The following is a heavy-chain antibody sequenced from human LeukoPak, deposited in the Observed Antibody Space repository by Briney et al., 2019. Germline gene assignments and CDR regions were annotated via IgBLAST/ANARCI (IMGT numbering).Heavy chain of an antibody. CDR3: ASPSIAVAGHDAFDI. V-gene: IGHV3-11*01. Sequence: GGSLRLSCAASGFTFSDYYVSWIRQAPGKGLEWVSYISSSGSTIYYADSVKGRFTISRDNAKNSLYLQMNSLRAEDTAVYYCASPSIAVAGHDAFDIWGQGTMVTVSS. D-gene: IGHD6-19*01. CDR1: GFTFSDYY. J-gene: IGHJ3*02. CDR2: ISSSGSTI.